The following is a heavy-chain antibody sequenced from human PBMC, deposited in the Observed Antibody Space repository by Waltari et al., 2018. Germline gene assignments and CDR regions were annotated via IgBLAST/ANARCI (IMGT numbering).Heavy chain of an antibody. D-gene: IGHD2-2*02. J-gene: IGHJ4*02. CDR3: AKCSSATCHNFDY. Sequence: EVHLLESGGVLVQPGGSLRLSCAASGFTFSTYSMPWVRQVPGKGLEWVSIISDSGGNTWYADSVKGRFTISRDNSKNTLFLQMNSLRAEDTALYYCAKCSSATCHNFDYWGQGTLVTVSS. CDR2: ISDSGGNT. CDR1: GFTFSTYS. V-gene: IGHV3-23*01.